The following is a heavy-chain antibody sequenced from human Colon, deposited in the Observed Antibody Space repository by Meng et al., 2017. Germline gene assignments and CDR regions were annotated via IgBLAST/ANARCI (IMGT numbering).Heavy chain of an antibody. CDR2: LSYSGNT. Sequence: QVQLQESGPGLVKPSQTASLTCTVSGGFLNSDDYYWSWIRQSPGGGLEWIGLLSYSGNTFYNPSLRSRVAISADTSKNQFSLRLTSVTAADTAVYYCARNPVIPDARTFDFWGQGALVTVSS. D-gene: IGHD2-2*01. J-gene: IGHJ4*02. CDR1: GGFLNSDDYY. V-gene: IGHV4-30-4*01. CDR3: ARNPVIPDARTFDF.